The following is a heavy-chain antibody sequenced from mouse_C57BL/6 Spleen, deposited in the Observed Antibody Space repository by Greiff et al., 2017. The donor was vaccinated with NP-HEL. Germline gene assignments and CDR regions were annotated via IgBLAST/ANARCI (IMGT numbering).Heavy chain of an antibody. CDR3: AREDYYGSSRRFAY. D-gene: IGHD1-1*01. CDR2: IHPNSGST. V-gene: IGHV1-64*01. CDR1: GYTFTSYW. Sequence: QVQLQQPGAELVKPGASVKLSCKASGYTFTSYWMHWVKQRPGQGLEWIGMIHPNSGSTNYNEKFKSKATLTVDKSSSTAYMQLSSLTSEDSAVYYCAREDYYGSSRRFAYWGQGTLVTVSA. J-gene: IGHJ3*01.